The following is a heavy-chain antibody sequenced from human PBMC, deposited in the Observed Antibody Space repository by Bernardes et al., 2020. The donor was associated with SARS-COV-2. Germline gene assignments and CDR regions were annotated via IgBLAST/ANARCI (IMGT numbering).Heavy chain of an antibody. CDR2: ISGDTYST. Sequence: GGSLRLSCAASGFAFSDSGMSWVRQAPGKGLEWVASISGDTYSTYYAESVQGRFIISRDNSRSTLYLQMNSLRAEDRAVYYCAKEASFSSGWYVGYWGQGTLVNVSS. CDR1: GFAFSDSG. J-gene: IGHJ4*02. D-gene: IGHD6-13*01. CDR3: AKEASFSSGWYVGY. V-gene: IGHV3-23*01.